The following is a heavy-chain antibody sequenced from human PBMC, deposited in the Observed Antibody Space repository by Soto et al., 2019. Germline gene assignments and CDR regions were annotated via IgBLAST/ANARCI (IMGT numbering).Heavy chain of an antibody. CDR2: IYPGDSDT. CDR3: ARTRSFTLGFYYDGMDV. V-gene: IGHV5-51*01. CDR1: GYSFASYW. D-gene: IGHD6-6*01. J-gene: IGHJ6*01. Sequence: VESLTISCQVSGYSFASYWIVWVLQMPGKDLEWMGIIYPGDSDTRYSPSFQGQVTISADKSLRTAYLQWTSLKASDTALYYCARTRSFTLGFYYDGMDVWGQGTTVTVSS.